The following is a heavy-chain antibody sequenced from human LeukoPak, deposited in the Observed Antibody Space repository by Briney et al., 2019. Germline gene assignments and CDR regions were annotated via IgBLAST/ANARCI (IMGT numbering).Heavy chain of an antibody. D-gene: IGHD5-18*01. V-gene: IGHV3-33*01. Sequence: GRSLRLSCAASGFTFSSYGMHWVRQAPGKGLEWVAVIWYDGSNKYYADSVKGRFTISRDNSKNTLYLQMNSLRAEDTAVYYCARGPHGYSYGLDYWGQGTLVTVPS. CDR3: ARGPHGYSYGLDY. CDR1: GFTFSSYG. J-gene: IGHJ4*02. CDR2: IWYDGSNK.